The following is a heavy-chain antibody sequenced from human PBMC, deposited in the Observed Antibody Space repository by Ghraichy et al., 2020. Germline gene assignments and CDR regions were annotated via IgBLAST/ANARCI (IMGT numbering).Heavy chain of an antibody. V-gene: IGHV3-23*01. J-gene: IGHJ4*02. CDR2: ISGSGGST. CDR3: AKAHGHCSGGSCYNPLVTAILLDY. CDR1: GFTFSSYA. Sequence: GESLNISCAASGFTFSSYAMSWVRQAPGKGLEWVSAISGSGGSTYYADSVKGRFTISRDNSKNTLYLQMNSLRAEDTAVYYCAKAHGHCSGGSCYNPLVTAILLDYWGQGTLVTVSS. D-gene: IGHD2-15*01.